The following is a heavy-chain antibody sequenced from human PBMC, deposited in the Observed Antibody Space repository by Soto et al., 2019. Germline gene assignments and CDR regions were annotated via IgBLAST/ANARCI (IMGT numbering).Heavy chain of an antibody. CDR1: GFTFSVYS. V-gene: IGHV3-21*01. CDR2: ISSSSRNI. CDR3: AREAVPGSFWSWFDP. Sequence: LRLSCAASGFTFSVYSMNWVRQAPGKGLEWVSSISSSSRNIYYADSVKGRFTISRDNAKNSLYLQMDSLRAEDTAVYYCAREAVPGSFWSWFDPWGQGALVTVSS. J-gene: IGHJ5*02. D-gene: IGHD3-10*01.